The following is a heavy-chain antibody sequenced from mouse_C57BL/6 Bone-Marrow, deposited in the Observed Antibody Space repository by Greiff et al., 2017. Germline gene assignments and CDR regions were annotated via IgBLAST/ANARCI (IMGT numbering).Heavy chain of an antibody. CDR1: GYSITSGYY. CDR2: ISYDGSN. CDR3: ARPGHYYGSHYYYAMDY. D-gene: IGHD1-1*01. Sequence: DVKLQESGPGLVQPSQSLSLTCSVTGYSITSGYYWNWIRQFPGNKLEWMGYISYDGSNNYNPSLKNRISITRDTSKNQFFLKLNSVTTEDTATYYCARPGHYYGSHYYYAMDYWGQGTSVTVSS. V-gene: IGHV3-6*01. J-gene: IGHJ4*01.